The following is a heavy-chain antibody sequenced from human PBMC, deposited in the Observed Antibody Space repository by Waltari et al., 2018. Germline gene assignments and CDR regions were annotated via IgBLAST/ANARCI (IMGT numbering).Heavy chain of an antibody. CDR3: ARDSGIAAAQFDY. CDR1: GYTFTGSL. Sequence: QVQLVQSGAEVKKPGASVKVSCKASGYTFTGSLMPWVRQAPGQGLEWMGRINPNSGGTNYAQKFQGRVTMTRDTSISTAYMELSRLRSDDTAVYYCARDSGIAAAQFDYWGQGTLVTVSS. D-gene: IGHD6-13*01. CDR2: INPNSGGT. J-gene: IGHJ4*02. V-gene: IGHV1-2*06.